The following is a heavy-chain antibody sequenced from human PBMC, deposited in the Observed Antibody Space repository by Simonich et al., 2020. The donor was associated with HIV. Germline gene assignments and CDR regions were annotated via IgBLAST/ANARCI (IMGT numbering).Heavy chain of an antibody. CDR3: ARRTGYDLDY. CDR2: IKHSGST. J-gene: IGHJ4*02. Sequence: QVHLQQWGAGLLKPSETLSLTCAVSGGSFSGYYWSWIRQPPGKGLEWIGEIKHSGSTDYNPALKSRVTISVDTSKNQFSLKLSSVTAADTALYYCARRTGYDLDYWGQGTLVTVSS. V-gene: IGHV4-34*01. CDR1: GGSFSGYY. D-gene: IGHD5-12*01.